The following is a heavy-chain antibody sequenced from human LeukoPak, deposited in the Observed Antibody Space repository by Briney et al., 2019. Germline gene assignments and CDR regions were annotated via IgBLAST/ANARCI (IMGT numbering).Heavy chain of an antibody. CDR3: ARDQLLVGATGFMYYYYYMDV. V-gene: IGHV6-1*01. Sequence: SQTLSLTCAISGDSVSSNSAAWNWIRQSPSRGLEWLGRTYYRSKWYNDYAVSVKSRITINPDTSKNQFSLQLNSVTPEDTAVYYCARDQLLVGATGFMYYYYYMDVWGKGTTVTISS. CDR2: TYYRSKWYN. J-gene: IGHJ6*03. CDR1: GDSVSSNSAA. D-gene: IGHD1-26*01.